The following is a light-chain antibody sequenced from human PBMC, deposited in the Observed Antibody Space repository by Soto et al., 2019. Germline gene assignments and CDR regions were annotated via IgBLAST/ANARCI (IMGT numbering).Light chain of an antibody. CDR1: QGIRSD. Sequence: DIQMTQSPSSLSASVGDRVTITCRASQGIRSDLGWYQQKPGNAPKRLIYAASSLQSWVPSRFSGSGSGTEFTLTISNLQPEDFATYYCLQHNSYPLTFGGGTKVDIK. J-gene: IGKJ4*01. CDR3: LQHNSYPLT. CDR2: AAS. V-gene: IGKV1-17*02.